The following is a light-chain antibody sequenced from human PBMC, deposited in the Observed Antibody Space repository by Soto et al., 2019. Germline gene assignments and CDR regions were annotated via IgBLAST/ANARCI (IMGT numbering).Light chain of an antibody. V-gene: IGLV2-14*01. CDR3: SSYTSSSTLL. CDR2: DVS. J-gene: IGLJ2*01. CDR1: SNDIGGYNY. Sequence: QSVLTQPACVSGSPGQSITFSCTGTSNDIGGYNYVSWYQQHPGKAPKLMIFDVSNRPSGVSYRFSGSKSGNTASLTISGLQAEDEADYYCSSYTSSSTLLFGGGTKLTVL.